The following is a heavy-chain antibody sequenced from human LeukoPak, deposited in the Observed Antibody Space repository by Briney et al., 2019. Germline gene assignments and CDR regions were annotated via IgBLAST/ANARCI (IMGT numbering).Heavy chain of an antibody. D-gene: IGHD5-18*01. CDR2: IYSGGST. V-gene: IGHV3-53*01. CDR1: GFTVSSNY. J-gene: IGHJ6*02. Sequence: PGGSLRLSCAASGFTVSSNYMSWVRQAPGKGLEWVSVIYSGGSTYYADSVKGRFTISRDNSKNTLYLQMNSLRAEDTAVYCCARDRVDTAMDYYYYYGMDVWGQGTTVTVSS. CDR3: ARDRVDTAMDYYYYYGMDV.